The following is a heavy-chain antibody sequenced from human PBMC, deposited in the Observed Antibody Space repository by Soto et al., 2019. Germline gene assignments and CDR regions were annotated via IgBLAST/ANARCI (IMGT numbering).Heavy chain of an antibody. D-gene: IGHD3-3*02. Sequence: QVQLVQSGPEVKRPGASVRISCRTAGYSFKNYAIHWVRQAPGKKLEWMGWSNEGSGNTRYSQKFQGRMSIARDTSASTSYLDLRSLTYEDTAIYFCARDDRTISGAVTLDYWGPGTLVTVSS. J-gene: IGHJ4*02. V-gene: IGHV1-3*01. CDR2: SNEGSGNT. CDR3: ARDDRTISGAVTLDY. CDR1: GYSFKNYA.